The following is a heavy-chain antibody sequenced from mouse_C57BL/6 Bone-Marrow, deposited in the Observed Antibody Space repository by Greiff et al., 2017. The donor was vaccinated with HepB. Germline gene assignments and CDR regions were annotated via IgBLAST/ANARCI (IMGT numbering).Heavy chain of an antibody. D-gene: IGHD2-3*01. Sequence: VQLQQSGPELVKPGASVKISCKASGYSFTGYYMNWVKQSPEKSLEWIGEINPSTGGTTYNQKFKAKATLTVDKSSNTAYMQLKSLTSEDSAVYYCARGWLLLYWGQGTTLTVSS. CDR3: ARGWLLLY. V-gene: IGHV1-42*01. J-gene: IGHJ2*01. CDR1: GYSFTGYY. CDR2: INPSTGGT.